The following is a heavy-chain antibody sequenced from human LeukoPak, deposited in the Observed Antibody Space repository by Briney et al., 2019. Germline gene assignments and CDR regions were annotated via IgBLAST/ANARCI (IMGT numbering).Heavy chain of an antibody. J-gene: IGHJ4*02. CDR3: ARVTQGGHGEDLN. Sequence: ASVKVSCKASGYTFAGYYMHWVRQAPGQGLEWMGWINPNSGGTNYAQKFQGRVTMTRDTSISTAYMELSRLRSDDTAVYYCARVTQGGHGEDLNWGQGTLVTVSS. CDR1: GYTFAGYY. CDR2: INPNSGGT. V-gene: IGHV1-2*02. D-gene: IGHD2-21*01.